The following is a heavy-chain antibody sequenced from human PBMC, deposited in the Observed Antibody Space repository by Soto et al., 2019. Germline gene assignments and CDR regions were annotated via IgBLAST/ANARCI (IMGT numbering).Heavy chain of an antibody. V-gene: IGHV1-69*13. Sequence: SVKVSCKASGGTFSSYRINWVRQAPGQGLEWVGGIVPIYRTADYAQKFQGRVTITADESARTSYMEPRSLKSQDTAVYYCVRDSGAKLSSSWGQGTLVTVSS. CDR2: IVPIYRTA. CDR1: GGTFSSYR. J-gene: IGHJ4*02. CDR3: VRDSGAKLSSS. D-gene: IGHD6-13*01.